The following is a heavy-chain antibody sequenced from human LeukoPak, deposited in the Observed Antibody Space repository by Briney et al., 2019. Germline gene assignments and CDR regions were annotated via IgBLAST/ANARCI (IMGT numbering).Heavy chain of an antibody. D-gene: IGHD4-17*01. CDR2: TSWNSGSI. J-gene: IGHJ4*02. Sequence: PGGSLRLSCAASGFTFDDYAMHWVRQAPGKGLEWVSGTSWNSGSIGYADSVKGRFTISRDNAKNSLYLQMNSLRAEDTALYYCAKDMDDYGDLRYYFDYWGQGTLVTVSS. CDR1: GFTFDDYA. V-gene: IGHV3-9*01. CDR3: AKDMDDYGDLRYYFDY.